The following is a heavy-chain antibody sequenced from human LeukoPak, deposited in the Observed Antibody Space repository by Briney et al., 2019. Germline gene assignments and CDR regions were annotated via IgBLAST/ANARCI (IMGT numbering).Heavy chain of an antibody. CDR2: IYTSGST. J-gene: IGHJ6*03. CDR1: GGSISSGSYY. V-gene: IGHV4-61*02. D-gene: IGHD6-6*01. Sequence: SQTLSLTCTVSGGSISSGSYYWTWVRQPAGKGLEWIGRIYTSGSTNYNPSLKSRVTMSVDTSKNQFSLKLSSVTAADTAVYYCARQGQLADYYYYYYMDVWGKGTTVTVSS. CDR3: ARQGQLADYYYYYYMDV.